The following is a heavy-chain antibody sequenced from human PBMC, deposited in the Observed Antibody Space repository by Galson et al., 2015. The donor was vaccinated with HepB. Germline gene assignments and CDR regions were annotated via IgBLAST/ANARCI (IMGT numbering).Heavy chain of an antibody. Sequence: SVKVSCKASGGTFSSYAISWVRQAPGQGLEWMGGIIPIFGTANYAQKFQGRVTITADESTSTAYMELSSLRSEDTAVYYCARGPFIYPRGYSSRGWFDPWGQGTLVTVSS. D-gene: IGHD5-18*01. CDR3: ARGPFIYPRGYSSRGWFDP. V-gene: IGHV1-69*13. J-gene: IGHJ5*02. CDR1: GGTFSSYA. CDR2: IIPIFGTA.